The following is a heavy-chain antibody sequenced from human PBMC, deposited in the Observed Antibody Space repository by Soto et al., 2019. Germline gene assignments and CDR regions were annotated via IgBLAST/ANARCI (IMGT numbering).Heavy chain of an antibody. CDR1: ECSFTSYW. D-gene: IGHD2-15*01. V-gene: IGHV5-51*01. J-gene: IGHJ6*02. Sequence: PGESLKISCKGSECSFTSYWIGWVRHMPGKGLEWMGIIYPGDSDTRYSPSFQGQATISADKSISTAYLQWSSLKASDTAMYYCAKTSVVVAATSADYYYYGMDVWGQGTTVTVSS. CDR2: IYPGDSDT. CDR3: AKTSVVVAATSADYYYYGMDV.